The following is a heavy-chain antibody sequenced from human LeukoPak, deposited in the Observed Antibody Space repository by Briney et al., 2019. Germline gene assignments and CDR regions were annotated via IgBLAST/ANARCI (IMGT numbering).Heavy chain of an antibody. V-gene: IGHV3-74*01. J-gene: IGHJ4*02. CDR1: GFTFSIYW. Sequence: GGSPRLSCAASGFTFSIYWMHWVRQAPGEGLVWVSRISSDECSTNYADSVKGRFTISRDNTKNTLYLQMNSLRAEDTAVYFCAREGGSFLRYFDSWGQGTLVTVSS. D-gene: IGHD1-26*01. CDR2: ISSDECST. CDR3: AREGGSFLRYFDS.